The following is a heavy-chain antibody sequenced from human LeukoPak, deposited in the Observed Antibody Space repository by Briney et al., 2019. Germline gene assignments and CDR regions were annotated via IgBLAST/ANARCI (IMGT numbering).Heavy chain of an antibody. D-gene: IGHD1-26*01. CDR2: INPNSGGT. V-gene: IGHV1-2*02. J-gene: IGHJ4*02. Sequence: ASVTVSCKASGYTFTGYFMYWVRQAPGQGLEWMGWINPNSGGTNYAQKFQGRVTMTRDASISTAYMDLSRLRSDDTAVYYCAREYRGSYSPLDYGGQGTLVTVSS. CDR1: GYTFTGYF. CDR3: AREYRGSYSPLDY.